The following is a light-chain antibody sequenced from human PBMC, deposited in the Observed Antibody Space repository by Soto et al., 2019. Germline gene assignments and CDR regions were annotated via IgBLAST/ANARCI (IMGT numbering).Light chain of an antibody. J-gene: IGKJ2*01. CDR1: QDISNY. V-gene: IGKV1-33*01. CDR2: DAS. CDR3: QQYDNLPYT. Sequence: DIQMTQSPSSLSASVGDRVTITCQASQDISNYLNWYQQKPEKAPKLLIYDASNLETGVPSRFSGSGSGTDFTFTISSLQPEDIATYYCQQYDNLPYTFGQGTKVDIK.